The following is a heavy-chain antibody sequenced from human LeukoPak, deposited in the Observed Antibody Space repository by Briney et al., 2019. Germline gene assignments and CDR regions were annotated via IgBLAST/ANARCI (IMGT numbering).Heavy chain of an antibody. CDR1: GGSISSYY. D-gene: IGHD6-13*01. V-gene: IGHV4-59*01. Sequence: SETLSLTCTVSGGSISSYYWSWIRQPPGKGLEWIGYIYYSGSTNYNPSPKSRVTISVDTSKNQFSLKLSSVTAADTAVYYCAGGRAAAVFDYWGQGTLVTVSS. CDR3: AGGRAAAVFDY. J-gene: IGHJ4*02. CDR2: IYYSGST.